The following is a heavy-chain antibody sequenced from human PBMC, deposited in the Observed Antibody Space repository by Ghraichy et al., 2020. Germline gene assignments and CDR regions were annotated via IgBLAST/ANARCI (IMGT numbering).Heavy chain of an antibody. CDR3: AKGATGNWYFDL. CDR2: ISYEGSNK. CDR1: GFTFSSYD. V-gene: IGHV3-30*18. Sequence: GESLNISCAASGFTFSSYDMHWVRQAPGKGLEWVAIISYEGSNKEYADSVKDRFTISRDNSKNTLYLQMYSLRPEDTAVYYCAKGATGNWYFDLWGRGSLLTVPS. D-gene: IGHD6-13*01. J-gene: IGHJ2*01.